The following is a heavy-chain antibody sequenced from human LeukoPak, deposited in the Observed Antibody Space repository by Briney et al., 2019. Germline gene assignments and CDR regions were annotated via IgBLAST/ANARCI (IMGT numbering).Heavy chain of an antibody. CDR3: EKSQEWELPHWNDY. J-gene: IGHJ4*02. Sequence: GGSLRLSWPASAFTFGSDAMSWVRQAPGKWREWVSSISSIVTKTYYADSVQGRFTISRDNYKNTLYLEMSRLRAEDTAVYYCEKSQEWELPHWNDYWGKGTVVPV. CDR1: AFTFGSDA. V-gene: IGHV3-23*01. CDR2: ISSIVTKT. D-gene: IGHD1-26*01.